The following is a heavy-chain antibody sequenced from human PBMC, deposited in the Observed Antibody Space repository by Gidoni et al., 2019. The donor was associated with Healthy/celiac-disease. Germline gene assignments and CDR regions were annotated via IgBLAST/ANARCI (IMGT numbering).Heavy chain of an antibody. J-gene: IGHJ6*02. CDR2: IDWDDDK. CDR1: GFSLSTSGMC. D-gene: IGHD3-10*01. Sequence: QVTLRESGPALVKPTQTLTLTCTFSGFSLSTSGMCVSWIRQPPGKALEWLALIDWDDDKYYSTSLKTRLTISKDTSKNQVVLTMTNMDPVDTATYYCARIVGGLAIGPDYYYYGMDVWGQGTTVTVSS. V-gene: IGHV2-70*01. CDR3: ARIVGGLAIGPDYYYYGMDV.